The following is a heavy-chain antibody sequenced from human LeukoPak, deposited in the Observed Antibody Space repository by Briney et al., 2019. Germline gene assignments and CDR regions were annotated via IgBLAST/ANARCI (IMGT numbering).Heavy chain of an antibody. CDR3: AISSPSGSCLGPYWYFDL. CDR2: ISSSSSYI. Sequence: MTGGSLRLSCAASGFTFSSYSKNWVRQAPGKGLEWVSSISSSSSYIYYADSVKGRFTISRDNAKNSLYLQMNSLRAEDTAVYYCAISSPSGSCLGPYWYFDLWGRGTLVTVSS. D-gene: IGHD1-26*01. V-gene: IGHV3-21*01. CDR1: GFTFSSYS. J-gene: IGHJ2*01.